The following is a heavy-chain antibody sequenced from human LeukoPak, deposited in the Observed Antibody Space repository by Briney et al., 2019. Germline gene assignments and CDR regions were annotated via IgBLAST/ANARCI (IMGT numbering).Heavy chain of an antibody. CDR1: GGTFSSYA. J-gene: IGHJ3*02. CDR2: IIPIFGTA. V-gene: IGHV1-69*05. CDR3: ARERSAYSSGWYSAFDI. Sequence: VASVKVSCKASGGTFSSYAISWVRQAPGKGIEWMGGIIPIFGTANYAQKFQGRVTITTDEYTRTAYMELSSLRSEDTAVYYCARERSAYSSGWYSAFDIWGQGTMVTVSS. D-gene: IGHD6-19*01.